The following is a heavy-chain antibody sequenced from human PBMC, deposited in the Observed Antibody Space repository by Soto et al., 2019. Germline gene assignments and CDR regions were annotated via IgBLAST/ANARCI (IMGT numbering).Heavy chain of an antibody. CDR2: IWYDGSNK. J-gene: IGHJ4*02. CDR3: ARVFSTYYYGSGSPYGQADY. V-gene: IGHV3-33*01. Sequence: QVQLVESGGGVVQPGRSLRLSCAASGFTFSSYGMHWVRQAPGKGLEWVAVIWYDGSNKYYADSVKGRFTISRDNSKNTLYLQMNSLRAEDTAVYYCARVFSTYYYGSGSPYGQADYWGQGTLVTVSS. CDR1: GFTFSSYG. D-gene: IGHD3-10*01.